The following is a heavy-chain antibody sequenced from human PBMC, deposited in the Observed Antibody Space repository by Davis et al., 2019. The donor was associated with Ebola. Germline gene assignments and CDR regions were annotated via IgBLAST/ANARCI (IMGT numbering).Heavy chain of an antibody. J-gene: IGHJ4*02. CDR1: GFTFSSYT. V-gene: IGHV3-30-3*01. Sequence: GESLKISCAASGFTFSSYTMHWVRQAPGKGLEWVAVISYDGNNKYYADSVKGRFTISRDNSKKTLFLQMNSLRGEDTAVYYCASAWVPSGPRLFETTVTTDYWGQGTLVTVSS. D-gene: IGHD4-17*01. CDR2: ISYDGNNK. CDR3: ASAWVPSGPRLFETTVTTDY.